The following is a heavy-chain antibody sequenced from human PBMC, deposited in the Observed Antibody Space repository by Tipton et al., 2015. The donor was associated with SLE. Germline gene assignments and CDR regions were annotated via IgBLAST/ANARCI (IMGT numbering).Heavy chain of an antibody. Sequence: TLSLTCTVSGGSISSSSYYWGWIRQPPGKGLEWIGSIYYSGSTYYNLSLKSRVTISVDTSKNQFSLKLSSVTAADTAVYYCARTRSSWFSFDYWGQGTLVTVSS. CDR1: GGSISSSSYY. D-gene: IGHD6-13*01. V-gene: IGHV4-39*07. J-gene: IGHJ4*02. CDR2: IYYSGST. CDR3: ARTRSSWFSFDY.